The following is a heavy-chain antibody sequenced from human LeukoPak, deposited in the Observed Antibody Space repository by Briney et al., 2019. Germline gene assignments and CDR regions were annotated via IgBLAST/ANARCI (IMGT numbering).Heavy chain of an antibody. CDR1: GFTFSDYG. Sequence: PGRSLRLSCTPSGFTFSDYGMGWFRQAPGQGLEWVGLIRNKAYGGTTEYAASVKGRFTISRDDSKSIAYLQMNSLKTEDTAVYYCSRRYSGYDYYFDYWGQGALVTVSS. D-gene: IGHD5-12*01. CDR3: SRRYSGYDYYFDY. V-gene: IGHV3-49*03. J-gene: IGHJ4*02. CDR2: IRNKAYGGTT.